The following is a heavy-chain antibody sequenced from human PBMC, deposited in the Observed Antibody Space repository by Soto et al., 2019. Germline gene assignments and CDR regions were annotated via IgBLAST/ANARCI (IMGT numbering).Heavy chain of an antibody. D-gene: IGHD3-3*01. V-gene: IGHV5-10-1*01. Sequence: GESLKISCKGSGYSFTSYWISWVRQMPGKGLEWMGRIDPSDSYTNYSPSFQGHVTISADKSISTAYLQWSSLKASDTAMYYCARHLGYYDFWSGYHSLGYWGQGTLVTVSS. CDR2: IDPSDSYT. CDR1: GYSFTSYW. J-gene: IGHJ4*02. CDR3: ARHLGYYDFWSGYHSLGY.